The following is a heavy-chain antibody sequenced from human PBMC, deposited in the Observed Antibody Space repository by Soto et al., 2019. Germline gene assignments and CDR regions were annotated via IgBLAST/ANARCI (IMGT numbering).Heavy chain of an antibody. CDR2: ISGSGGST. CDR1: GFTFSSYA. D-gene: IGHD2-21*01. V-gene: IGHV3-23*01. Sequence: EVQLLESGGGLVQPGGSLRLSCAASGFTFSSYAMSWVRQAPGKGLEWVSAISGSGGSTYYADSVKGRFTISRDNSENTLYLQMNSLRAEDTAVYYCAKIVMWGVGSPVDYWGQGTLVTVSS. CDR3: AKIVMWGVGSPVDY. J-gene: IGHJ4*02.